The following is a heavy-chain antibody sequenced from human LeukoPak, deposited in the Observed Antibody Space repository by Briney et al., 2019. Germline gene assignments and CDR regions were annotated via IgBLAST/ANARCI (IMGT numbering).Heavy chain of an antibody. CDR2: ISGSGGST. CDR1: GFTFSSYA. J-gene: IGHJ4*02. Sequence: PGGSLRLSCAASGFTFSSYAMSWVRQAPGKGLEGVSAISGSGGSTYYADSVKGRFTISRDNSKNTLYLQMNSLRAEDTAVYYCAKKSSVVVVAATKDYWGQGPLVTVSS. D-gene: IGHD2-15*01. V-gene: IGHV3-23*01. CDR3: AKKSSVVVVAATKDY.